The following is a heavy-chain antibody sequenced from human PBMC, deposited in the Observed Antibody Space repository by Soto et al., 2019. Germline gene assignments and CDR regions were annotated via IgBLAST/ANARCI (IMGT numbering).Heavy chain of an antibody. CDR3: ARDRYGGDGWALDI. Sequence: EVQLEESGGGLVQPGGSLRLSCAASGFTFSDHLMDWVRQAPGKGLEWVGRSRNKANSYTTEYAASVKGRFTISRDDSKNSLYLQMNNLKTEDTAMYYCARDRYGGDGWALDIWGQGTMVTVSS. V-gene: IGHV3-72*01. CDR1: GFTFSDHL. D-gene: IGHD4-17*01. J-gene: IGHJ3*02. CDR2: SRNKANSYTT.